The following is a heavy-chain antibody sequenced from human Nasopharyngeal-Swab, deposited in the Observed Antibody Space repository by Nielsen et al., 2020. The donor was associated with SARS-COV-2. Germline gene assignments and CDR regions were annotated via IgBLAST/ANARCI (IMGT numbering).Heavy chain of an antibody. CDR2: ISSSSNYI. V-gene: IGHV3-21*01. CDR1: GFTFSIYS. CDR3: ARGGYSGYEYYFDY. J-gene: IGHJ4*02. Sequence: GESLKISCAASGFTFSIYSMNWVRQAPGKGLEWVSSISSSSNYIYYGDSVKGRFTISRDNAKNSLYLQMNSLRAEDTAVYYCARGGYSGYEYYFDYWGQGTLVTVSS. D-gene: IGHD5-12*01.